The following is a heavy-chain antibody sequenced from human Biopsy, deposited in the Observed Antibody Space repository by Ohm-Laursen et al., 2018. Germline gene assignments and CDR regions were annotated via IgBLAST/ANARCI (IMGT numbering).Heavy chain of an antibody. CDR1: GFTFSTYW. J-gene: IGHJ3*01. CDR2: IKRDGSQS. Sequence: SLRLSCAASGFTFSTYWMTWVRQAPGKGLEWVANIKRDGSQSNHADSVKGRFTISRDNAKNSLYLQMNGLRAEDTAVYYCTRDTTYYAGTTYYDALDVWGQGTTVTVSS. D-gene: IGHD2/OR15-2a*01. CDR3: TRDTTYYAGTTYYDALDV. V-gene: IGHV3-7*01.